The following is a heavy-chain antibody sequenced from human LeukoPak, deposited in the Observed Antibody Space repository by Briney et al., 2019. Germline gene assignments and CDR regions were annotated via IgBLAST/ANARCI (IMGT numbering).Heavy chain of an antibody. Sequence: GGSLRLSCAASGFTFSSYAMSWVRQAPGKGLEWVSAISGSGGRTYYADSVKGRFTISRDNSMDTLYLQMNSLRADDTAVYYCAKGARWELPLDYWGQETLVTVSS. J-gene: IGHJ4*02. V-gene: IGHV3-23*01. CDR3: AKGARWELPLDY. CDR2: ISGSGGRT. D-gene: IGHD1-26*01. CDR1: GFTFSSYA.